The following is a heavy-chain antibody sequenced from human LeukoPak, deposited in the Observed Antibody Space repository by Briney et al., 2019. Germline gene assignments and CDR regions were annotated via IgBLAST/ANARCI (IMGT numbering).Heavy chain of an antibody. D-gene: IGHD3-10*01. J-gene: IGHJ5*02. V-gene: IGHV3-11*06. CDR1: GFTFSDYY. CDR3: ARDRGLGYFDP. CDR2: ISGSSST. Sequence: GGSLRLSCATSGFTFSDYYMSWIRQAPGKGLEWVSYISGSSSTNYADSVKGRFTFSRDNADNSVYLQMGSLRAEDTAVYYCARDRGLGYFDPWGQGTLVTVSS.